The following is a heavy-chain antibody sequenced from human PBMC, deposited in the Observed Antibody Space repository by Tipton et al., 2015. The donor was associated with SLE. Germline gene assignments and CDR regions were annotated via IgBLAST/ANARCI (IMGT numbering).Heavy chain of an antibody. V-gene: IGHV4-4*07. CDR2: IYTSGST. CDR1: GGSISNYY. CDR3: ARDHPVAGPFDY. J-gene: IGHJ4*02. D-gene: IGHD6-19*01. Sequence: LRLSCAVSGGSISNYYWSWIRQPAGKGLEWIGRIYTSGSTNYNPSLKSRVTMSVDTSKNQFSLKLSSVTAADTAVYYCARDHPVAGPFDYWGQGTLVTVSS.